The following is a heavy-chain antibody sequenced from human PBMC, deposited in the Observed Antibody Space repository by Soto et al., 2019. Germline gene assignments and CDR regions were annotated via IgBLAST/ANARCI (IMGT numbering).Heavy chain of an antibody. CDR2: IDYSGKT. CDR3: ARHPLRGFGVQA. V-gene: IGHV4-39*01. D-gene: IGHD2-15*01. CDR1: GDSIRTSAYY. J-gene: IGHJ4*02. Sequence: SATLSLTCTVSGDSIRTSAYYWGWIRQPPGKGLEWIGSIDYSGKTYYNPSLKSRVTISVDTSKNQFSLRLNSVTAADTSIYYWARHPLRGFGVQAWGQGDLVTVSS.